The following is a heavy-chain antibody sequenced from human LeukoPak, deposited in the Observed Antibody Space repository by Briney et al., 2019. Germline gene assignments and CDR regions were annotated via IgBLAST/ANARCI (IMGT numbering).Heavy chain of an antibody. CDR1: GGSFSGYY. V-gene: IGHV4-34*01. CDR2: INHSGST. J-gene: IGHJ6*02. Sequence: SETLSLTCAVYGGSFSGYYWSWIRQPPGKGLEWIGEINHSGSTNHNPSLKSRVTISVDTSKNQFSLKLSSVTAADTAVYYCARLRFLEWSPYYYYGMDVWGQGTTVTVSS. D-gene: IGHD3-3*01. CDR3: ARLRFLEWSPYYYYGMDV.